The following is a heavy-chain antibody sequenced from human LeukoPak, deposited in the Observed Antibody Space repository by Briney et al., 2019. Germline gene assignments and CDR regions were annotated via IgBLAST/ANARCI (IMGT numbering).Heavy chain of an antibody. CDR3: AKDMGLLGAVAGPLDY. D-gene: IGHD6-19*01. V-gene: IGHV3-9*01. J-gene: IGHJ4*02. CDR1: GFTFDDYA. CDR2: ISWNSGSI. Sequence: GGSLRLSCAASGFTFDDYAMHWVRQAPGKGLEWVSGISWNSGSIGYADSVKGRFTISRDNAKNSLYLQMNSLRAEDTALYYCAKDMGLLGAVAGPLDYWGQGTLVTVSS.